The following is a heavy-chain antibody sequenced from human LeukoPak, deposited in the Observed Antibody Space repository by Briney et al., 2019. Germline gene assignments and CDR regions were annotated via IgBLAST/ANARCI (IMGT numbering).Heavy chain of an antibody. D-gene: IGHD1-26*01. CDR2: IRYDGSNK. Sequence: PGGSLRLSCAASGFTFSSYGMQWVRQAPGKGLEWVAFIRYDGSNKYYADSVKGRFTISRDNSKNTLYLQMNSLRAEDTAVYYCAKVGATHHADWFDPWGQGTLVTVPS. CDR3: AKVGATHHADWFDP. V-gene: IGHV3-30*02. J-gene: IGHJ5*02. CDR1: GFTFSSYG.